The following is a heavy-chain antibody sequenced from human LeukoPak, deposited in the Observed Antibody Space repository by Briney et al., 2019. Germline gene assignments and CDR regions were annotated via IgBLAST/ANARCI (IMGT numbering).Heavy chain of an antibody. V-gene: IGHV4-34*01. D-gene: IGHD5-18*01. CDR1: GGSFSGYY. Sequence: SETLSLTCAVYGGSFSGYYWSWIRQSPGKGLEWIGEINHSGSTNYNPSLKSRVTISVDTSKNQFSLKLSSVTAADTAVYYCARGASGYSYGLDYWGQGTLVTVSS. J-gene: IGHJ4*02. CDR3: ARGASGYSYGLDY. CDR2: INHSGST.